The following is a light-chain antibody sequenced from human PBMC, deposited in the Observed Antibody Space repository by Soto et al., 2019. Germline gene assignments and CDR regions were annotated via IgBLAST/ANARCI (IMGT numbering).Light chain of an antibody. V-gene: IGLV4-69*01. CDR3: QTWDTDIPV. Sequence: QSVLTQSPSASASLGASVKLTCTLTSGHSTYAIAWHQHQPDKGPRYLMKVNSEGGHAKGDGVPARFSGSSSGAERYLTISNLQSEDEADYYCQTWDTDIPVFGGGTKLTVL. J-gene: IGLJ3*02. CDR1: SGHSTYA. CDR2: VNSEGGH.